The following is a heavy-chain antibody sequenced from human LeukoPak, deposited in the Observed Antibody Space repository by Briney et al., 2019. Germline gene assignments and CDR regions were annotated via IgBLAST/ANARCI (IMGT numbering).Heavy chain of an antibody. CDR3: ARPRTIFDAFDI. J-gene: IGHJ3*02. Sequence: SETLSLTCAVYGGSFSGYYWSWIRQPPGKGLEWIGEINHSGNTNYNPSLKSRVTISVDTSKSQFSLKLSSVTAADTAVYYCARPRTIFDAFDIWGQGTMVTVSS. CDR1: GGSFSGYY. D-gene: IGHD3-3*01. CDR2: INHSGNT. V-gene: IGHV4-34*01.